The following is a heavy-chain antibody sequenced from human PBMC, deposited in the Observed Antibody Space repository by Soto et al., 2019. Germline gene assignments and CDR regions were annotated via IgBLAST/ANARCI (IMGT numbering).Heavy chain of an antibody. CDR3: ARERRSSGWYSVGYFDY. Sequence: PSQTLSLTCAISGDSVSSNSAAWNWIRQSPSGGLEWLGRTYYRSKWYNDYAVSVKSRITINPDTSKNQFSLQLNSVTPEDTAVYYCARERRSSGWYSVGYFDYWGQGTLVTVSS. J-gene: IGHJ4*02. CDR1: GDSVSSNSAA. CDR2: TYYRSKWYN. V-gene: IGHV6-1*01. D-gene: IGHD6-19*01.